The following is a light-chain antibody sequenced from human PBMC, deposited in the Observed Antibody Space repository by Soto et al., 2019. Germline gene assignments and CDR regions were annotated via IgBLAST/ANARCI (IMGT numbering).Light chain of an antibody. CDR1: SSDVGGYNY. V-gene: IGLV2-8*01. CDR2: EVS. CDR3: SSYTGNNNYVV. Sequence: QSVLTQPPSASGSPGQSVTISCTGTSSDVGGYNYVSWYQKQPGKAPKLMIFEVSKRPSGVPGRFSGSKSGNTASLTVSGLQAEDEADYFCSSYTGNNNYVVFGGGTKVTVL. J-gene: IGLJ3*02.